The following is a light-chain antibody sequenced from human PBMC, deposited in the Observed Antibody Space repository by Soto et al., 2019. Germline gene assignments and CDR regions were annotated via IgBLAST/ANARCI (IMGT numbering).Light chain of an antibody. CDR3: GTWDSSLSAHYV. CDR1: SSNIGNNY. V-gene: IGLV1-51*01. J-gene: IGLJ1*01. CDR2: DNN. Sequence: QSVLTQPPSVSAAPGQKVTISCSGSSSNIGNNYVSWYQQLPGTAPKLLIYDNNKRPSGIPDRFSGSKSGTSATLGITGLQTGDEADYYCGTWDSSLSAHYVFGPGTKSPS.